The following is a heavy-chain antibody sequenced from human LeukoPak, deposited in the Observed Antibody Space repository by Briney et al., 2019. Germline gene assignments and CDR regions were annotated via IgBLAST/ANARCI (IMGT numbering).Heavy chain of an antibody. J-gene: IGHJ4*02. CDR2: INHSGST. CDR3: ARGAAGYSYG. Sequence: SETLSLTCAVYGGSFSGYYWSWIRQPPGKGLEWIGEINHSGSTNYNPSLKSRVTISVDTSKKQFSLKLSSVTAADTAVYYCARGAAGYSYGWGQGTLVTVSS. D-gene: IGHD5-18*01. V-gene: IGHV4-34*01. CDR1: GGSFSGYY.